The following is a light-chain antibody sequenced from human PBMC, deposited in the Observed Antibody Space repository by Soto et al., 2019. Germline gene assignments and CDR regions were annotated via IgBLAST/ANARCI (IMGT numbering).Light chain of an antibody. CDR1: SSDVGGYNY. Sequence: ALTQPASVSGSPGQSITISCTGTSSDVGGYNYVSWYQHHPGKAPKLMIFDVSNRPSGVSNRFSGSKSGNTASLTISGLQPEDEADYYCSSYTAGITRPIVFGTGTKVSVL. J-gene: IGLJ1*01. V-gene: IGLV2-14*03. CDR3: SSYTAGITRPIV. CDR2: DVS.